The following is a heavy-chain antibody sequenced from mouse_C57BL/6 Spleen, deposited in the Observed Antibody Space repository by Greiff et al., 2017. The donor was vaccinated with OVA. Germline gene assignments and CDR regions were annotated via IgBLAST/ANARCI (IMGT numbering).Heavy chain of an antibody. J-gene: IGHJ4*01. V-gene: IGHV1-82*01. CDR1: GYAFSSSW. CDR2: IYPGDGDT. CDR3: ARGGYYGSSDAMDY. Sequence: QVQLQQSGPELVKPGASVKISCKASGYAFSSSWMNWVKQRPGKGLEWIGRIYPGDGDTNYNGKFKGKATLTADKSSSTAYMQLSSLTSEDSAVYFCARGGYYGSSDAMDYWGQGTSVTVSS. D-gene: IGHD1-1*01.